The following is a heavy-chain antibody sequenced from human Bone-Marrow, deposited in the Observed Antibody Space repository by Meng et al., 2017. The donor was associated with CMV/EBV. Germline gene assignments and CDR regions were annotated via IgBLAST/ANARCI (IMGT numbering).Heavy chain of an antibody. V-gene: IGHV3-30*03. Sequence: GESLKISCAACGFTFSSYDMHWVRQATGKGLEWVAVISYDGSNKYYADSVKGRFTISRDNSKNTLYLQMNSLRAEDTAVYYCARNGVRGVWGYYFDYWGQGTLVTVYS. J-gene: IGHJ4*02. CDR2: ISYDGSNK. CDR3: ARNGVRGVWGYYFDY. D-gene: IGHD3-10*01. CDR1: GFTFSSYD.